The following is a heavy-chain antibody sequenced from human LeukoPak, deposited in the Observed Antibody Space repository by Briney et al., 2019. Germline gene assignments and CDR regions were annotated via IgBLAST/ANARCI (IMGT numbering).Heavy chain of an antibody. D-gene: IGHD3-3*01. CDR2: IYYSGST. J-gene: IGHJ5*02. CDR3: AGSSITIFGVVSNWFDP. CDR1: GGSISSYY. V-gene: IGHV4-59*01. Sequence: SETLSLACTVSGGSISSYYWSWIRQPPGKGLEWIGYIYYSGSTNYSPSLKSRVTISVDTSKNQFSLKLSSVTAADTAVYYCAGSSITIFGVVSNWFDPWGQGTLVTVSS.